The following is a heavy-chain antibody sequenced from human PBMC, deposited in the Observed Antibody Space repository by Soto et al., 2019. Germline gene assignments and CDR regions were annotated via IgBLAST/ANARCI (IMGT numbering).Heavy chain of an antibody. J-gene: IGHJ4*02. CDR2: ISGSSSTT. V-gene: IGHV3-48*01. Sequence: GGSLRLSFAASGFTYNSYSMNVVCQATGKGLEWVSYISGSSSTTYYADSVKGRFTISRDNAKNSLYLQMNSLRAEDTAVYYCATDKLGYCSDGRCYRPGYFENWGQGTPVTVSS. CDR3: ATDKLGYCSDGRCYRPGYFEN. D-gene: IGHD2-15*01. CDR1: GFTYNSYS.